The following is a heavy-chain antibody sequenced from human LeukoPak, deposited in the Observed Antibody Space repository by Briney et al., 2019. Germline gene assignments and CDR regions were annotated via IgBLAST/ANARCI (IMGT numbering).Heavy chain of an antibody. Sequence: SVKVSCKASGGTFSSFAISWVRQAPGQGLEWMGGIIPIFGTANYAQKFQGRVTITADESTSTAYMELSSLRSEDTAVYYCARDGHYCSSTSCPNPFNWFDPWGQGTLVTVSS. J-gene: IGHJ5*02. CDR1: GGTFSSFA. CDR3: ARDGHYCSSTSCPNPFNWFDP. V-gene: IGHV1-69*01. D-gene: IGHD2-2*01. CDR2: IIPIFGTA.